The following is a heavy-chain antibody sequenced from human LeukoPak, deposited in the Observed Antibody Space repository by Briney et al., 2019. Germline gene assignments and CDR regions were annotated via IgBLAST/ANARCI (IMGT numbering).Heavy chain of an antibody. CDR3: ARVAPDNWFDP. CDR2: IYYSGST. CDR1: GGSISSYY. V-gene: IGHV4-59*06. D-gene: IGHD5-12*01. Sequence: TSETLSLTCTVSGGSISSYYWSWIRQHPGKGLEWTGYIYYSGSTYYNPSLKSRVTISVDTSKNQFSLKLNSVTAADTAVYYCARVAPDNWFDPWGQGTLVTVSS. J-gene: IGHJ5*02.